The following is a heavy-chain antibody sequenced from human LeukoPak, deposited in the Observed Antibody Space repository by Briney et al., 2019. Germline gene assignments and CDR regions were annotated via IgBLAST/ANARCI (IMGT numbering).Heavy chain of an antibody. CDR1: GFTFSSYW. CDR2: INSDGSST. CDR3: ARDPPGYSFDY. J-gene: IGHJ4*02. Sequence: GGSLRLSCAASGFTFSSYWMHWVRQVPGKGLVWVSRINSDGSSTSYADSVKGRFTISRDNAKNTLYLQMNSLRDEDTAVYYCARDPPGYSFDYWGQGTLVTVSS. V-gene: IGHV3-74*01. D-gene: IGHD5-18*01.